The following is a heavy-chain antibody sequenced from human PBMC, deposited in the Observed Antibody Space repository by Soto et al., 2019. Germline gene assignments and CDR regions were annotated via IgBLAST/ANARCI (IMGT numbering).Heavy chain of an antibody. J-gene: IGHJ4*02. D-gene: IGHD4-4*01. V-gene: IGHV3-23*01. CDR3: AKAHYRGYFDY. Sequence: EVQLLESGGALVQPGGSWGLSCAASEFTFTSNAMGWAGQARGKGLEWVSAISGSGGSTYYADSVKGRFTISRDNSKNTLYLQMNSLRAEDTAVYYCAKAHYRGYFDYWGQGTLVTVSS. CDR1: EFTFTSNA. CDR2: ISGSGGST.